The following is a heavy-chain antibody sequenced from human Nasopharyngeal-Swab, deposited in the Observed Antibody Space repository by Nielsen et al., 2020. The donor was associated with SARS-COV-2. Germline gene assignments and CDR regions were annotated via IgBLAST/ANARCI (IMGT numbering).Heavy chain of an antibody. Sequence: ASVKVSCKTSGYIFSSYDISWVRQAPGQGLEWMGWVSVETGDTRYAETLQGRVTMTTDTSTNTAHLELGSLTSDDTAVYYCARVGATATLHAWGQGTLVTVSS. CDR3: ARVGATATLHA. CDR2: VSVETGDT. D-gene: IGHD1-26*01. CDR1: GYIFSSYD. V-gene: IGHV1-18*01. J-gene: IGHJ5*02.